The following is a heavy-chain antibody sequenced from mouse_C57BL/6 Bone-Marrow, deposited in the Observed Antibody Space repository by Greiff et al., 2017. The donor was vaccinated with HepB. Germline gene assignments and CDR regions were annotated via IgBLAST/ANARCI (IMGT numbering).Heavy chain of an antibody. J-gene: IGHJ4*01. CDR3: ARDARGSSYGAMDY. D-gene: IGHD1-1*01. CDR2: SRNKANDYTT. CDR1: GFTFSDFY. V-gene: IGHV7-1*01. Sequence: EVNLVESGGGLVQSGRSLRLSCATSGFTFSDFYMEWVRQAPGKGLEWIAASRNKANDYTTEYSASVKGRFIVSRDTSQSILYLQMNALRAEDTAIYYCARDARGSSYGAMDYWGQGTSVTVSS.